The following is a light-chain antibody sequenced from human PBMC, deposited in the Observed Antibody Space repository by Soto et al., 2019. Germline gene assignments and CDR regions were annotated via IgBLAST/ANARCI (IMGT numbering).Light chain of an antibody. CDR2: GAS. CDR3: QQYASSLWT. CDR1: QSVSSSF. Sequence: EIVLTQSPGTLSLSPGERATLSCRAGQSVSSSFLAWYQQKPGQAPRLLIYGASSGATGISDRFSGSGSGTDFTLTISRLEPEDFAVYYCQQYASSLWTFGQGTKVEIK. J-gene: IGKJ1*01. V-gene: IGKV3-20*01.